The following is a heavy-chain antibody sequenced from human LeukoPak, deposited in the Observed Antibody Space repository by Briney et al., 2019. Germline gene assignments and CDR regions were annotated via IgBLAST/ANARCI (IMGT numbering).Heavy chain of an antibody. CDR1: GFXFSIFE. V-gene: IGHV3-48*03. D-gene: IGHD3-10*01. J-gene: IGHJ4*02. CDR2: ISSSRSNTV. CDR3: ARDLYFYGSGNYVPGFPDY. Sequence: GGTLRLSCAASGFXFSIFEMNCVRQAPGKGLEWGSYISSSRSNTVYYADSVKGRLTISRDDAKNSLYLQMNSLRAEDTAVYYCARDLYFYGSGNYVPGFPDYWGQGTLVTVSS.